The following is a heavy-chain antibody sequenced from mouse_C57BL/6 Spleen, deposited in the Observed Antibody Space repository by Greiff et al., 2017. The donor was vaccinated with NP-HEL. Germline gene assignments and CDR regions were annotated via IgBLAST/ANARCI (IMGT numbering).Heavy chain of an antibody. CDR3: ARGTTVVRYFDV. CDR1: GYTFTSYW. D-gene: IGHD1-1*01. V-gene: IGHV1-64*01. J-gene: IGHJ1*03. Sequence: VQLQQPGAELVKPGASVKLSCKASGYTFTSYWMHWVKQRPGQGLEWIGMIHPNSGSTNYNEKFKSKATLTVDKSSSTAYMQLSSLTSEDSAVYYCARGTTVVRYFDVWGTGTTVTVSS. CDR2: IHPNSGST.